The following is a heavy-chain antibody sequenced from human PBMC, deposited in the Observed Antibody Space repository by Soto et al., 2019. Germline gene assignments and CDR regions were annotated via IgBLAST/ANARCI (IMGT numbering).Heavy chain of an antibody. Sequence: QVQLQESGPGLVKPSGTLYLTCAVSCGSVTISNLWSWGRQTPGKGLEWIGQIHHSGSSNYNQSLTIRVTITVDTSTNQFSLEMKSVTAADTAVYYCARGGYYFFMDVWGKGTTFT. CDR2: IHHSGSS. D-gene: IGHD1-26*01. CDR1: CGSVTISNL. CDR3: ARGGYYFFMDV. V-gene: IGHV4-4*02. J-gene: IGHJ6*03.